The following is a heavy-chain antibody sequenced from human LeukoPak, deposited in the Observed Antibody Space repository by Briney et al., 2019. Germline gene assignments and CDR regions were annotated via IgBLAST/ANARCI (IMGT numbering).Heavy chain of an antibody. Sequence: GGSLRLSCAASGFSFSSNGMHCVRPAPRKGVGCVALISYDGSNKYYADSVKGRFTISRDNSKNTLYLQMNSLRAEDTAVYYCAKDRSSSWTWTIDYWGQGTLVTVSS. V-gene: IGHV3-30*18. CDR2: ISYDGSNK. CDR3: AKDRSSSWTWTIDY. CDR1: GFSFSSNG. J-gene: IGHJ4*02. D-gene: IGHD6-13*01.